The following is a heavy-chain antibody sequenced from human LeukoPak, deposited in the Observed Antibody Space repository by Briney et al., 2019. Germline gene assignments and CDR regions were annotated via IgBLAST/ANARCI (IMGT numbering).Heavy chain of an antibody. CDR1: GYTFTGYG. J-gene: IGHJ4*02. D-gene: IGHD1-26*01. V-gene: IGHV1-18*01. Sequence: ASVKVSCKASGYTFTGYGISWVRQAPGQGLEWMGWISAYNGNTNYAQKLQGRVTMTTDTSTSTAYMELRSLRSEDTAVYYCATADLITIVGAMGYWGQGTLVTVSS. CDR3: ATADLITIVGAMGY. CDR2: ISAYNGNT.